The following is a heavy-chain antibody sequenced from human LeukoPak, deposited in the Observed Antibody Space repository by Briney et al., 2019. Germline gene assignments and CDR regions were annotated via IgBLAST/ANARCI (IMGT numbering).Heavy chain of an antibody. D-gene: IGHD2-15*01. Sequence: ASVKVACKASGYTFTSYRISWVRQAPGQGLEWMGWISAYNGNTNYAQKLQGRVTMTTDTSTSTAYMELRSLRSGDPAVYYCARDQGLGGPSPLYGMDVWGQGTTVTVSS. CDR3: ARDQGLGGPSPLYGMDV. CDR2: ISAYNGNT. CDR1: GYTFTSYR. J-gene: IGHJ6*02. V-gene: IGHV1-18*01.